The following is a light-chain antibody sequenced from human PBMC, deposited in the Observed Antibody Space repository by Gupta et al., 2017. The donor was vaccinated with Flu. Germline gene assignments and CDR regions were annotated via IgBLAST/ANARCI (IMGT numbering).Light chain of an antibody. Sequence: SVTISCTGSTSDVGNYDYVSWYQQHPGKAPKLMIYSITERPSGVPERFSGSKSGKTASLTISGLQAEDEASYYCCSYAGTVTFVFGGGTKLTVL. V-gene: IGLV2-11*01. J-gene: IGLJ2*01. CDR3: CSYAGTVTFV. CDR1: TSDVGNYDY. CDR2: SIT.